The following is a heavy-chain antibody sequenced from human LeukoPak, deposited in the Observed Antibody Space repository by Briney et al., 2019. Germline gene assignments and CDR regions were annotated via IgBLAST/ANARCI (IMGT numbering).Heavy chain of an antibody. Sequence: PGGSLRLSCAASGFTFSNAWMSWVRQAPGKGLEWVGRIKSKTDGGTTDYAAPVKGRFAISRDDSKNTLYLQMNSLKTEDTAVYYCTTVEVVRGVLFDYWGQGTLVTVSS. V-gene: IGHV3-15*01. CDR2: IKSKTDGGTT. J-gene: IGHJ4*02. CDR1: GFTFSNAW. D-gene: IGHD3-10*01. CDR3: TTVEVVRGVLFDY.